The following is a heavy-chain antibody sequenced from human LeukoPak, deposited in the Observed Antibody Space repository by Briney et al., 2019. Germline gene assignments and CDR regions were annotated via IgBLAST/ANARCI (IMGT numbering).Heavy chain of an antibody. CDR2: IYPGDSDT. J-gene: IGHJ4*02. Sequence: GESLKISCKASGYSFTSYWIGWVRQTPGKGLEWMGVIYPGDSDTRYSPSFQGQVTISADKSISTAYLQWSSLKASDTAMYYCATTGPEYSTSWYLHFWGQGTLVTVSS. V-gene: IGHV5-51*01. CDR1: GYSFTSYW. CDR3: ATTGPEYSTSWYLHF. D-gene: IGHD6-13*01.